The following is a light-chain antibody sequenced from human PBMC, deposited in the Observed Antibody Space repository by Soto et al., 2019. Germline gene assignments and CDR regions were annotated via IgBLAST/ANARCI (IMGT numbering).Light chain of an antibody. CDR2: DAS. V-gene: IGKV3-15*01. J-gene: IGKJ2*01. Sequence: EIVMTQSPATLSVSPGERATLSCRASQSVNSYLAWYQQKPGQAPRLLIYDASTRATGIPGRFSGSGSGTEFTLTISSLQSEDIAVYYCQQYNNWPPTYTFGQGTKLEIK. CDR1: QSVNSY. CDR3: QQYNNWPPTYT.